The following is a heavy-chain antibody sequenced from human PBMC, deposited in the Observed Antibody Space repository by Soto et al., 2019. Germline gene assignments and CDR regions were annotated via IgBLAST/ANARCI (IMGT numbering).Heavy chain of an antibody. CDR3: ASAAPSRNDDAFDI. CDR1: GGSFSGYY. CDR2: INHSGST. Sequence: QVQLQQWGAGLLKPSETLSLTCAVYGGSFSGYYWSWIRQPPGKGLEWIGEINHSGSTNYNPSLKSRVTISVDTSKNQFSLKLSSVTAADTAVYYCASAAPSRNDDAFDIWGQGTMVTVSS. D-gene: IGHD1-1*01. V-gene: IGHV4-34*01. J-gene: IGHJ3*02.